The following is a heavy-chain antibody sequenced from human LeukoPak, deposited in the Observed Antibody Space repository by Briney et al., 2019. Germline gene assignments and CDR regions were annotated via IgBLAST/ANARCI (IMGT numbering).Heavy chain of an antibody. J-gene: IGHJ4*02. V-gene: IGHV1-3*01. CDR1: GYTFSSYA. D-gene: IGHD2-2*01. CDR3: ARDMSFCSSTSCGDFEY. CDR2: SNAGSGNT. Sequence: ASVKVCCKASGYTFSSYAMHWVRQAPGQGLEWMGWSNAGSGNTKYSQKFQGRVTITRDTSASTAYMEMSSLRSEDTAVYYCARDMSFCSSTSCGDFEYWGQGTLVTVSS.